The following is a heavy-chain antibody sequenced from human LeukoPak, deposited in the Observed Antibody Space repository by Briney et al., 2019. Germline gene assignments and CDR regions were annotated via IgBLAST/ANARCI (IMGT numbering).Heavy chain of an antibody. J-gene: IGHJ5*02. CDR2: IYYSGST. CDR3: ARDLGQSSIAARGNWFDP. Sequence: KPSETLSLTCTVSGGSISSYYWSWIRQPPGKGLEWIGYIYYSGSTNYNPSLKSRVTISVDTSKNQFSLKLSSVTAADTAVYYCARDLGQSSIAARGNWFDPWGQGTLVTVSS. CDR1: GGSISSYY. V-gene: IGHV4-59*01. D-gene: IGHD6-6*01.